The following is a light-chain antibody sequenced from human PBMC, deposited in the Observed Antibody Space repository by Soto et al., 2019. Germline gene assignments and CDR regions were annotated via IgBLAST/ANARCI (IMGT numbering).Light chain of an antibody. Sequence: QSALTQPASVSGSPGQSITISCTGTSSDVGGYNYVSWYQQHPGKAPKLMIYDVSNRPSGVSNRFSGSKSGNTASLTISGLQAEAEADYYCSSYTSSSTHPRFGGGTKLTVL. J-gene: IGLJ3*02. CDR2: DVS. CDR1: SSDVGGYNY. V-gene: IGLV2-14*01. CDR3: SSYTSSSTHPR.